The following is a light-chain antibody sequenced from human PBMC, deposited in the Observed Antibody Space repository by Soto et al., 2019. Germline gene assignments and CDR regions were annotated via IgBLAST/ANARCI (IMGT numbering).Light chain of an antibody. CDR1: STDVGGYNY. CDR3: SSYAGTNNYV. J-gene: IGLJ1*01. CDR2: EVS. V-gene: IGLV2-8*01. Sequence: QSALTQPTSASGSPGQSVTISCTGTSTDVGGYNYVSWYQQHPGKAPKLMISEVSKRPSGVPDRFSGSKSGNTASLTVSGLQAEEEADYYCSSYAGTNNYVFGTGTNLTVL.